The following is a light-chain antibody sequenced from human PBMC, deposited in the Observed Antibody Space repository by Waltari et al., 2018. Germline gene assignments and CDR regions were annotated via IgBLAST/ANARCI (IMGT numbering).Light chain of an antibody. CDR3: QTWGTGIHRV. J-gene: IGLJ3*02. V-gene: IGLV4-69*01. CDR1: SGHISYA. CDR2: VNSDGSH. Sequence: QLVLTQSPSASASLGASVKLTCTLSSGHISYAIAWHQQQPEKGPRYLMKVNSDGSHSKGDGIPDRFSGSSSGAERYLTISSLQSEDEADYYCQTWGTGIHRVFGGGTKLTVL.